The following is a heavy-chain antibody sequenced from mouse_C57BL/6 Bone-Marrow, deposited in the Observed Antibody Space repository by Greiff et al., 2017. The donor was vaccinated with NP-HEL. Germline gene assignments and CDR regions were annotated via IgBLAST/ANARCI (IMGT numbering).Heavy chain of an antibody. V-gene: IGHV1-82*01. CDR1: GYAFSSSW. D-gene: IGHD2-4*01. CDR2: IYPGDGDT. CDR3: AHYYYDLYYFDY. Sequence: VQLVESGPELVKPGASVKISCKASGYAFSSSWMNWVKQRPGKGLEWIGRIYPGDGDTNYNGKFKGKATLTADKSSSTAYMQLSSRTSEDSAVYFCAHYYYDLYYFDYWGQGTTLTVSS. J-gene: IGHJ2*01.